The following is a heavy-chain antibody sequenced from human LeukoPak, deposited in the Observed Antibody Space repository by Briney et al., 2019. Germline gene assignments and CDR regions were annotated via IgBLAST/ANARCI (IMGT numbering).Heavy chain of an antibody. CDR2: IRYDGSNK. J-gene: IGHJ4*02. CDR1: GFTFSSYG. Sequence: GGSLRLSCAASGFTFSSYGMHWVRQAPGKGLEWVAFIRYDGSNKYYADSVKGRFTISRDNSKNTLYLQMNSLRAEDTAVYYCAKDETFTPLPFDYWGQGTLVTVSS. D-gene: IGHD1-26*01. V-gene: IGHV3-30*02. CDR3: AKDETFTPLPFDY.